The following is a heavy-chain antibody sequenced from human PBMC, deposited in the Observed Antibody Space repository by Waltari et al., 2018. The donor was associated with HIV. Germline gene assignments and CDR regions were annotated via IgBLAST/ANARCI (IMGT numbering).Heavy chain of an antibody. V-gene: IGHV3-30*18. Sequence: QENLVESGGGVDQPGGSLRLSCAGSGFNFSINGMHWVRQSPGKGLEWVATISYNGKRTDYVDSVKGRFTISRDNSKHTVFLQMSSLRAEDTSIYYCAKDLAGSSLWGQGALVTVSS. CDR1: GFNFSING. CDR2: ISYNGKRT. CDR3: AKDLAGSSL. J-gene: IGHJ1*01. D-gene: IGHD3-10*01.